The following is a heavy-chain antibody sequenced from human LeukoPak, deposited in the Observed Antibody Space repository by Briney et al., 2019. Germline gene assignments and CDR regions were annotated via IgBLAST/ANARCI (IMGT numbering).Heavy chain of an antibody. CDR1: GYTFTSYA. J-gene: IGHJ4*02. V-gene: IGHV1-3*01. CDR3: ARSNSLDY. D-gene: IGHD2-21*01. Sequence: ASVKVSCKASGYTFTSYAMHWVRQAPGQRLEWTGSINAGNGNTKYSQKFQGRVTITRDTSASTAYMELSSLRSEDTAVYYCARSNSLDYWGQGTLVTVSS. CDR2: INAGNGNT.